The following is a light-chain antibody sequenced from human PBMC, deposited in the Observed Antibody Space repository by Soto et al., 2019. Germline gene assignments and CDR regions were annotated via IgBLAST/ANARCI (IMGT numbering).Light chain of an antibody. Sequence: QSALTQPASVSGSPGQSITISCAGTSSDVGGYNYVSWYQQHPGKAPKLMIYEVSNRPSGVSNRFSGSKSGNTASLTISGLQAEDEADYYCSSYTSSIIPYVFGTGTKLTVL. J-gene: IGLJ1*01. CDR1: SSDVGGYNY. CDR3: SSYTSSIIPYV. CDR2: EVS. V-gene: IGLV2-14*01.